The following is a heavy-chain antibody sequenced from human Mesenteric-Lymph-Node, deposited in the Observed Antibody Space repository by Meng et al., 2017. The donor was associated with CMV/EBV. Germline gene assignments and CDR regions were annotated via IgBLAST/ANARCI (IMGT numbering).Heavy chain of an antibody. V-gene: IGHV1-69*05. CDR1: GGTFSSYA. Sequence: SVKVSCKASGGTFSSYAISWVRQAPGQGLEWMGGIIPIFGTANYAQKFQGRVTITTDESTSTAYMELSSLRSEDTAAYYCARSGIAAAGTEYYFDYWGQGTLVTVSS. D-gene: IGHD6-13*01. CDR3: ARSGIAAAGTEYYFDY. J-gene: IGHJ4*02. CDR2: IIPIFGTA.